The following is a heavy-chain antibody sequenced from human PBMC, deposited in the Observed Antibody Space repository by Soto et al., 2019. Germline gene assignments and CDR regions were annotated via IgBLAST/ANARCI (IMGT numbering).Heavy chain of an antibody. CDR2: IYYSGST. Sequence: PSETLSLTCTVSGGSISSHYWSWIRQPPGKGLEWIGYIYYSGSTNDNPALRGRVTTSVDTSRNQLSLKLSSVTAADTAVYYCARHRGNPDAFDFWGQGTMVTVSS. CDR1: GGSISSHY. V-gene: IGHV4-59*08. CDR3: ARHRGNPDAFDF. J-gene: IGHJ3*01.